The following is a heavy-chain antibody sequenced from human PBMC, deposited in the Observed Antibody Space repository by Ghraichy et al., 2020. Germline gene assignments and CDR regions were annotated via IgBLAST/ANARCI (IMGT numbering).Heavy chain of an antibody. J-gene: IGHJ1*01. CDR2: INHNGGKK. CDR3: AKFARDWPNEYLQH. D-gene: IGHD3/OR15-3a*01. CDR1: GFTFSTYG. Sequence: GGSLRLSCAASGFTFSTYGMSWVRQAPGKGLEWVSNINHNGGKKYDVESVKGRFTISRDNSKNSLYLQMNSLRGEDTAVYYCAKFARDWPNEYLQHWGQVALVTVSS. V-gene: IGHV3-7*01.